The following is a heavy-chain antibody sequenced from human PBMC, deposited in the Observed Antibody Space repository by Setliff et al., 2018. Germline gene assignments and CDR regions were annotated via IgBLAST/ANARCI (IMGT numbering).Heavy chain of an antibody. Sequence: GESLKISCKASGYSFTDYWIAWVRQMPGKGLEWMGIIYPSNSNIKYSPSFEAQITFSVDKSITTAYLQWSSLKASDTAIYYCARHRVGNSGYAIPILDFWGQGALVTSPQ. CDR1: GYSFTDYW. D-gene: IGHD5-12*01. J-gene: IGHJ4*02. V-gene: IGHV5-51*01. CDR3: ARHRVGNSGYAIPILDF. CDR2: IYPSNSNI.